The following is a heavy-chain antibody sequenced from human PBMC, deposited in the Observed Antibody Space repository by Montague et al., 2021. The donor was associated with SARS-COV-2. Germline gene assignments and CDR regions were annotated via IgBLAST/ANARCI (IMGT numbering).Heavy chain of an antibody. Sequence: TLSLTCTVSGGSISSGSYYWSWIRQPAGKGLEWIGRIYTSGNTNYNPSLKSRVTMSVDTSKNQFSLKLSSVTAADTAVYYCAGGPAATYYYGMDVWGQGTTVTVSS. D-gene: IGHD2-15*01. CDR1: GGSISSGSYY. CDR2: IYTSGNT. CDR3: AGGPAATYYYGMDV. V-gene: IGHV4-61*02. J-gene: IGHJ6*02.